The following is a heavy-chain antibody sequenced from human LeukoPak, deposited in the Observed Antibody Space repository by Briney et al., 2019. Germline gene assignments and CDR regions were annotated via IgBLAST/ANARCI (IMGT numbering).Heavy chain of an antibody. CDR1: GFTFSNYA. CDR3: AKEKQRNFDY. Sequence: PGGSLRLSCAASGFTFSNYAMSWVRQAPGKGLEWVSGISGGGAGPYYGDSVQGRFTISRDNSKNTLYLQMNSLRAEDTAVYYCAKEKQRNFDYWGQGTLVTVSS. D-gene: IGHD6-13*01. J-gene: IGHJ4*02. V-gene: IGHV3-23*01. CDR2: ISGGGAGP.